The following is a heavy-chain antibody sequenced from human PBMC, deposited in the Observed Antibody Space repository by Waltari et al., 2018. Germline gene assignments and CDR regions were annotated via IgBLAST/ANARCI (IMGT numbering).Heavy chain of an antibody. V-gene: IGHV3-30*03. J-gene: IGHJ5*02. CDR2: VSKDGTEK. CDR3: AREGHP. CDR1: GFTFSGYS. Sequence: QVLLVASGGGVVQPGRSLRISCAPSGFTFSGYSMHWVRQAPGKGPAWVARVSKDGTEKSYADSVKGRFTVSRDNSKNTVFLQMDSLRKDDTAMYYCAREGHPWGQGTLVTVSS.